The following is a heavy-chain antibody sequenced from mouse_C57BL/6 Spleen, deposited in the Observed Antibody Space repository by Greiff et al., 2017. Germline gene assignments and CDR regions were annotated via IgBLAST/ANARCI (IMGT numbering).Heavy chain of an antibody. CDR2: ISYDGSN. CDR3: ARVRSYGAMDY. D-gene: IGHD1-1*01. CDR1: GYSITSGYY. Sequence: EVKLQESGPGLVKPSQSLSLTCSVTGYSITSGYYWNWIRQFPGNKLEWMGYISYDGSNNYNPSLKNRISITRDTSKNQFFLKLNSVTTEDTATYYCARVRSYGAMDYWGQGTSVTVSS. J-gene: IGHJ4*01. V-gene: IGHV3-6*01.